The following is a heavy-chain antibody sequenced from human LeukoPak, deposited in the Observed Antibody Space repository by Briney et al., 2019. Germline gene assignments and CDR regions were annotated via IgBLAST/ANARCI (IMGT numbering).Heavy chain of an antibody. CDR2: IIPIFGTA. Sequence: SVKVSCKASGGTCSSYATSWVRQAPGQGLEWMGGIIPIFGTANYAQKFQGRVTITTDESTSTAYMELSSLRSEDTAVYYCARDSEEFTWFDPWGQGTLVTVSS. CDR1: GGTCSSYA. D-gene: IGHD3-10*01. V-gene: IGHV1-69*05. J-gene: IGHJ5*02. CDR3: ARDSEEFTWFDP.